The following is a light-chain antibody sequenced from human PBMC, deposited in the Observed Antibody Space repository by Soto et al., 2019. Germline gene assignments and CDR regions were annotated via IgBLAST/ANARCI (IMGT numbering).Light chain of an antibody. CDR2: AAS. CDR3: QQSYSSRWT. V-gene: IGKV1-39*01. Sequence: DIQMTQSPSSLSASVGDRVTITCRASQSISSYLNWYQQKPGKAPKLLIYAASSLQSGVPSRFSGSGSGTDFTLTISSLQPEDFATYSCQQSYSSRWTFGPGTKVDIK. J-gene: IGKJ1*01. CDR1: QSISSY.